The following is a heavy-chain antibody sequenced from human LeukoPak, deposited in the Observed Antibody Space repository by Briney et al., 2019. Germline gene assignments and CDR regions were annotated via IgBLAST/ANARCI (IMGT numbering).Heavy chain of an antibody. CDR1: GYTFTSYY. CDR2: INPSAGTT. J-gene: IGHJ6*02. Sequence: ASVKVSCKASGYTFTSYYMHWVRQAPGQGLEWMGLINPSAGTTTYAQKFQGRVTVTRDTSTSTVYMDLSSLKSEDTAVYYCARGNSIVWPVAMCMDIWGQGTTVTVSS. V-gene: IGHV1-46*01. CDR3: ARGNSIVWPVAMCMDI. D-gene: IGHD6-19*01.